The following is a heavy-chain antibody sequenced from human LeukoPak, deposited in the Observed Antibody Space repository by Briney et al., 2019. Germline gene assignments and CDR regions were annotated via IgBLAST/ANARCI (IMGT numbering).Heavy chain of an antibody. J-gene: IGHJ5*02. CDR1: GGTFTSYA. D-gene: IGHD5-18*01. CDR3: ARSNPDGGYSYGTYYAWFDP. CDR2: IIPIFGTA. Sequence: SVKVSCKASGGTFTSYAISWVRQAHGQGHEWMGGIIPIFGTANYAQKFQGRVTITADESTSTAYMELSSLRSEDTALYYCARSNPDGGYSYGTYYAWFDPWGQGTLVTVSS. V-gene: IGHV1-69*01.